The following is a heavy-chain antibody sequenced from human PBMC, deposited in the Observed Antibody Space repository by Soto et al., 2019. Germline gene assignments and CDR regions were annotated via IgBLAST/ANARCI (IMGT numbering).Heavy chain of an antibody. Sequence: GGSLRLSCAASGFTFSDHYVDWVRQAPGKGLEWVGRSRNKANSYTTEYAASVKGRFTISRDDSRNSLYLQMNSLKIEDTAVYYCARDPTYGDYISYYFDYWGQGTLVTVSS. J-gene: IGHJ4*02. CDR3: ARDPTYGDYISYYFDY. CDR2: SRNKANSYTT. V-gene: IGHV3-72*01. D-gene: IGHD2-21*02. CDR1: GFTFSDHY.